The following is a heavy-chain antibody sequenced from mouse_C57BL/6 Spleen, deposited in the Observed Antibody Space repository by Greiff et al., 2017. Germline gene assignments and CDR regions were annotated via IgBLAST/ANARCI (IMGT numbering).Heavy chain of an antibody. D-gene: IGHD1-1*01. Sequence: EVKLVESGGGLVKPGGSLKLSCAASGFTFSSYAMSWVRQTPEKRLEWVATISDGGSYTYYPDNVKGRFTISRDNAKNNLYLQMSHLKSEDTAMYYCARDDDYGSSYGGFAYWGQGTLVTVSA. CDR3: ARDDDYGSSYGGFAY. CDR1: GFTFSSYA. V-gene: IGHV5-4*01. CDR2: ISDGGSYT. J-gene: IGHJ3*01.